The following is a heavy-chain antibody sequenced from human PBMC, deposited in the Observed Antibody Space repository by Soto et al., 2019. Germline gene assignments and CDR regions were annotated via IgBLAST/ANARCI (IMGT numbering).Heavy chain of an antibody. CDR2: ISGSGGST. Sequence: HPGGSLRLSCAASGFTFSSYAMSWVRQAPGKGLEWVSAISGSGGSTYYADSVKGRFTISRDNSKNTLYLQMNSLRAEDTAVYYCAKDLEWLEYYYYYYGMDVWGQGTTVTVSS. CDR3: AKDLEWLEYYYYYYGMDV. D-gene: IGHD6-19*01. V-gene: IGHV3-23*01. J-gene: IGHJ6*02. CDR1: GFTFSSYA.